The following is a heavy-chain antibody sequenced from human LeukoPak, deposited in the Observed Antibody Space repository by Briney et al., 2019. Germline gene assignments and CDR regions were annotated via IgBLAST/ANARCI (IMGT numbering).Heavy chain of an antibody. CDR1: GYTFTSYA. CDR2: INAGNGNT. J-gene: IGHJ4*02. CDR3: ARDGSSGYSGSWTPDY. Sequence: ASVKVSCKASGYTFTSYAMHWVRQAPGQRLEWMGWINAGNGNTKYSQKFQGRVTITRDTSASTAYMELSSLRSEDTAVYYCARDGSSGYSGSWTPDYWGQGTLVTVSS. V-gene: IGHV1-3*01. D-gene: IGHD6-13*01.